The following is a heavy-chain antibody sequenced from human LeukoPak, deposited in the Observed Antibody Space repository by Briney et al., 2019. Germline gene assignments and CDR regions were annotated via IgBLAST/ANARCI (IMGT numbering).Heavy chain of an antibody. CDR3: ARLTGFGEVYFDY. J-gene: IGHJ4*02. Sequence: ASVKVSCKASGGTFSSYAISWVRQAPGQGLEWMGRIIPILGIANYAQKFQGRVTITADKSTSTAYMELSSLRSEDTAVYYCARLTGFGEVYFDYWGQGTLVTVSS. V-gene: IGHV1-69*04. CDR2: IIPILGIA. CDR1: GGTFSSYA. D-gene: IGHD3-10*01.